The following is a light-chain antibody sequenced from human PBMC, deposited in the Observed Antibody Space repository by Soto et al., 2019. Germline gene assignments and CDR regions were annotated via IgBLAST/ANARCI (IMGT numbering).Light chain of an antibody. V-gene: IGKV1-5*03. J-gene: IGKJ2*01. CDR1: QSISSW. CDR3: QQYISYPYT. CDR2: KAS. Sequence: DIQMTQSPSTLSASVGDRVTITCRASQSISSWLAWYQQKPGKAPKLLIYKASSLESGVPSRFSGSGSGTEFTLTIRSLQPDDFATYYCQQYISYPYTFGQGTKLEIK.